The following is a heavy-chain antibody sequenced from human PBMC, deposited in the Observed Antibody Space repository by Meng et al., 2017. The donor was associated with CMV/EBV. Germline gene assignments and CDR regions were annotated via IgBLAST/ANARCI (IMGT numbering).Heavy chain of an antibody. CDR2: IIPILGTA. CDR3: ARMPRDGYNYIDY. Sequence: QGQLVQCGAKVKKPGSSVKVSCKASGGTFSSYAISWVRQAPGQGLEWMGGIIPILGTANYAQKFQGRVTITADESTSTAYMELSSLRSEDTAVYYCARMPRDGYNYIDYWGQGTLVTVSS. J-gene: IGHJ4*02. CDR1: GGTFSSYA. D-gene: IGHD5-24*01. V-gene: IGHV1-69*11.